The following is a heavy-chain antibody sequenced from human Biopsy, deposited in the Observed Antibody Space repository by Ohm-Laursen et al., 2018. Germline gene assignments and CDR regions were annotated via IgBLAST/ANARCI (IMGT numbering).Heavy chain of an antibody. Sequence: ETLSLTCTVSGDSVRSGSFYWTWLRHPPGQGLEYIGYIYDRGSTANYNPSLESRVTMSVDMPKNQFSLKLSSVTAADTAIYYCARGMRSSGWPYFDSWGQGTLVTVSS. D-gene: IGHD6-19*01. CDR2: IYDRGSTA. J-gene: IGHJ4*02. CDR1: GDSVRSGSFY. CDR3: ARGMRSSGWPYFDS. V-gene: IGHV4-61*01.